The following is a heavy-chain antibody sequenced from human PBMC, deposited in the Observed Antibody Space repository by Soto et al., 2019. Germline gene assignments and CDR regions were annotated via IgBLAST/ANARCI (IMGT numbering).Heavy chain of an antibody. CDR1: GYTFTSYG. D-gene: IGHD3-10*01. J-gene: IGHJ5*02. CDR2: ISAYNGNT. Sequence: ASVKVFCKASGYTFTSYGISWVRQAPGQGLEWMGWISAYNGNTNYAQKLQGRVTMTTDTSTSTAYMELRSLRSDDTAVYYCARDWYYGSGSYRWFDPWGQGTLVTVSS. V-gene: IGHV1-18*01. CDR3: ARDWYYGSGSYRWFDP.